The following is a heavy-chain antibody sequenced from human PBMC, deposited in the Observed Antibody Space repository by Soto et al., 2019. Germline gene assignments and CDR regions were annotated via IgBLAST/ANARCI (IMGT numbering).Heavy chain of an antibody. CDR2: INSNSGGP. D-gene: IGHD3-3*01. Sequence: AMKFSCEASGYTLAGYYIPCERQAPGQRLEWMGYINSNSGGPNHPQKFQGSVTMTRDTSMSTDYKDMSRLRSDDTAVYVCGTDYWSVDRYYYRMDVWGQGTTVTVSS. V-gene: IGHV1-2*02. J-gene: IGHJ6*02. CDR3: GTDYWSVDRYYYRMDV. CDR1: GYTLAGYY.